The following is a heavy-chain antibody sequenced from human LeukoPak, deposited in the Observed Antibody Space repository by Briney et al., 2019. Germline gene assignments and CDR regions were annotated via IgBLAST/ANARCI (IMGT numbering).Heavy chain of an antibody. CDR3: AKDKLAYCSGGSCYYFDY. Sequence: GGSLRLSCAASGFTFSSYAMSWVRQAPGKGLEWVSAISGSGGSTYYADSVKGRFTISRDNSKNTLYLQMNSLRAEDTAVYYCAKDKLAYCSGGSCYYFDYWGQGTQVTVSS. CDR1: GFTFSSYA. J-gene: IGHJ4*02. D-gene: IGHD2-15*01. V-gene: IGHV3-23*01. CDR2: ISGSGGST.